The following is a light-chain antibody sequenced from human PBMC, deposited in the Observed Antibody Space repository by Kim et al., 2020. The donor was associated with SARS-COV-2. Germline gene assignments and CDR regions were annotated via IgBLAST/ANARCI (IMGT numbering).Light chain of an antibody. Sequence: VALGQTARITCGRNNIGSKNVHWYQQKPGQALVLVIYSDSNRPSGIPGRFSGSNSGNTATLTISRAQAGDEADYYCQVWDSSTVVFGGGTQLTVL. CDR3: QVWDSSTVV. CDR1: NIGSKN. J-gene: IGLJ2*01. V-gene: IGLV3-9*01. CDR2: SDS.